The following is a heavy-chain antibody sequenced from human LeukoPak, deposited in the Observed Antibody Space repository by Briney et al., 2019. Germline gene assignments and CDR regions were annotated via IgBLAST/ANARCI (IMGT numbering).Heavy chain of an antibody. CDR1: GFTFSSYS. CDR3: AKLWFGESPTLDY. J-gene: IGHJ4*02. D-gene: IGHD3-10*01. Sequence: GGFLRLSCAASGFTFSSYSMNWVRQAPGKGLEWVSSISSSSSYIYYADSVKGRFTISRDNAKNSLYLQMNSLRAEDTAVYYCAKLWFGESPTLDYWGQGTLVTVSS. V-gene: IGHV3-21*01. CDR2: ISSSSSYI.